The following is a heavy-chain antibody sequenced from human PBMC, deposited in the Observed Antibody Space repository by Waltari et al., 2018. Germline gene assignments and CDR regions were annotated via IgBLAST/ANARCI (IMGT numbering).Heavy chain of an antibody. J-gene: IGHJ3*02. CDR3: ARQTAGIVGASETIDAFDI. CDR1: GGSISSRSSY. Sequence: QLQLQASGPGLVKPSETLSLTCTVSGGSISSRSSYLGWIRPPPGKGLEWIGSIYYSGSTYYNPSLKSRVTISVDTSKNQFSLKLSSVTAADTAVYYCARQTAGIVGASETIDAFDIWGQGTMVTVSS. D-gene: IGHD1-26*01. V-gene: IGHV4-39*07. CDR2: IYYSGST.